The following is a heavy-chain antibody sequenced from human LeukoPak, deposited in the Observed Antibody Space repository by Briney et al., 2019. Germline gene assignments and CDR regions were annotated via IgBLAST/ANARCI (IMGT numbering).Heavy chain of an antibody. CDR3: ARDGVPNWGFFDY. CDR2: ISSSSSYI. V-gene: IGHV3-21*01. CDR1: GFTFSSYS. J-gene: IGHJ4*02. Sequence: GGSLRLSCAASGFTFSSYSMNWVRQAPGKGLEWVSSISSSSSYIYYADSVKGRFTISRDNAKNSLYPQMNSLRAEDTAVYYCARDGVPNWGFFDYWGQGTLVTVSS. D-gene: IGHD7-27*01.